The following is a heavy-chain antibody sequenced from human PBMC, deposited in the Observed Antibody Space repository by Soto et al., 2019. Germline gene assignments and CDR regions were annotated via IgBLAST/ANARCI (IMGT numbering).Heavy chain of an antibody. V-gene: IGHV1-18*01. CDR3: ATERIQLRPSPKGIDV. CDR1: GYTFTSYG. J-gene: IGHJ6*04. D-gene: IGHD5-18*01. Sequence: ASVKVSCKASGYTFTSYGISWVRQAPGQGLEWMGWISAYNGNTNYAQKLQGRVTMTTDTSTGTAYMELRSLRSDDAAVYYCATERIQLRPSPKGIDVWGKGTTVTVSS. CDR2: ISAYNGNT.